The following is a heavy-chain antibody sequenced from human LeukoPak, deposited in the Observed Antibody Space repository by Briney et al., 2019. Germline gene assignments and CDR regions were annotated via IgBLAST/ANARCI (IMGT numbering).Heavy chain of an antibody. Sequence: ASVKVSCKASGYTFTSYGISWVRQAPGQGLEWVGWISAYNGNTNYAQKLQGRVTMTTDTSTSTAYIELRSLRSDDTAVYYCARDPSVAGTRAFDYWGQGTLVTVSS. CDR1: GYTFTSYG. D-gene: IGHD6-19*01. CDR3: ARDPSVAGTRAFDY. CDR2: ISAYNGNT. J-gene: IGHJ4*02. V-gene: IGHV1-18*01.